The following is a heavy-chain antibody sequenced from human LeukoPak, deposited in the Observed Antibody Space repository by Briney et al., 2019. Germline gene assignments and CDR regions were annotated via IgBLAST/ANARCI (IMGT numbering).Heavy chain of an antibody. CDR1: GYTFTSYG. CDR2: ISAYNGNT. CDR3: ARRLRYDSSGDLDY. J-gene: IGHJ4*02. Sequence: VASVKVSCKASGYTFTSYGISWVRQAPGQGLEWMGWISAYNGNTNYAQKLQGRVTMTTDTSTSTAYMELRSLRSDDTAVYYCARRLRYDSSGDLDYWGQGTLVTVSS. V-gene: IGHV1-18*01. D-gene: IGHD3-22*01.